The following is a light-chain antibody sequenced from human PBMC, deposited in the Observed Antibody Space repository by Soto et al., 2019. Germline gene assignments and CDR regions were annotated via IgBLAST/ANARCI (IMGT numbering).Light chain of an antibody. CDR3: NSYTSSTTLV. CDR2: EVS. CDR1: SSDVVNDLL. V-gene: IGLV2-14*02. Sequence: QSALTQPASVSGSPGQSITISCTGTSSDVVNDLLVSWYQQQPGKAPKLMIYEVSNRPSGVSSRFSGSKSGNTASLTISGLQPEDEADYYCNSYTSSTTLVFGGGTKLTVL. J-gene: IGLJ2*01.